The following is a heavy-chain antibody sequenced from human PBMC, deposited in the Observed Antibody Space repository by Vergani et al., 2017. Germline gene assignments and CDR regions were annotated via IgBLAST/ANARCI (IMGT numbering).Heavy chain of an antibody. CDR1: GFTFSSYA. Sequence: QVQLVESGGGVVQPGRSLRLSCAASGFTFSSYAMHWVRQAPGKGLEWVAVISYDGSNKYYADSVKGRFTISRDNSKNSLYLQMNSLRAEDTAVYYCASLLRSGSYLVGFYYFDYWGQGSLVTVYS. V-gene: IGHV3-30-3*01. D-gene: IGHD3-10*01. CDR3: ASLLRSGSYLVGFYYFDY. J-gene: IGHJ4*02. CDR2: ISYDGSNK.